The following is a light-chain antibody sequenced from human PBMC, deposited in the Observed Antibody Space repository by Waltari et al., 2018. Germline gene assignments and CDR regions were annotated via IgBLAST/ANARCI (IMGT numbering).Light chain of an antibody. V-gene: IGKV3-20*01. J-gene: IGKJ1*01. CDR2: AAS. CDR3: QHYVRLPAT. Sequence: VLTQSPGTLSLAPGERATPSCRASQSVSRTLAWYQQKPGQAPSLLIYAASTRATGIPDRFSGSGAGTDFSLTISRLEPEDFAVYYCQHYVRLPATFGQGTKVEIK. CDR1: QSVSRT.